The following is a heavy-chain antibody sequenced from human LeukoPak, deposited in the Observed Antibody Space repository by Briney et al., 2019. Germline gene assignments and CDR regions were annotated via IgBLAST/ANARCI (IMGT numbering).Heavy chain of an antibody. Sequence: GGSLRLSCAASGFTLSTFDMNWARQAPGKGLEWVSSISTSSRYIYYRDSVKGRFAISRDDAKNSLYLQMNSLTVGDTAVYDCARADCSGSTCYLRHSWFDPWGQGTLVTVSS. CDR2: ISTSSRYI. J-gene: IGHJ5*02. D-gene: IGHD2-2*01. CDR3: ARADCSGSTCYLRHSWFDP. CDR1: GFTLSTFD. V-gene: IGHV3-21*06.